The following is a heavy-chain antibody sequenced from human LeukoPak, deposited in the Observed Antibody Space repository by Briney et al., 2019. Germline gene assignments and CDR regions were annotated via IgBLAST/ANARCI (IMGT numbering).Heavy chain of an antibody. CDR1: GGSISSSNYY. CDR2: IYYSGST. V-gene: IGHV4-39*07. Sequence: SETLSLTCTVSGGSISSSNYYWGWIRQPPGKGLDWIGSIYYSGSTYYNASLKSRVTISVDTSKNQFSLKLRSVTAADTGVYYCARGEYSIGWFDPWGQGTLVTVSS. D-gene: IGHD6-6*01. CDR3: ARGEYSIGWFDP. J-gene: IGHJ5*02.